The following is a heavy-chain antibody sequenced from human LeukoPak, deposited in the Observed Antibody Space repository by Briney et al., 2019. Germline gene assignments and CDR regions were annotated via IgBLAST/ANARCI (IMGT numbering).Heavy chain of an antibody. CDR2: MYYSGSS. D-gene: IGHD3-10*01. Sequence: SETLSLTCTVSGGSISSYDWSWIRQPPGKGLEWIGYMYYSGSSNYNPSVKSRVTISVDMSKNQFSLRLSSVTAADTALYYCARGRHDGSGRGPYFDYWGQGTLVTVSS. CDR3: ARGRHDGSGRGPYFDY. V-gene: IGHV4-59*01. CDR1: GGSISSYD. J-gene: IGHJ4*02.